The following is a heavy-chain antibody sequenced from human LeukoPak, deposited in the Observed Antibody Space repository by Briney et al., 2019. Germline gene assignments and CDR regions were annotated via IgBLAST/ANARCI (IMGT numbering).Heavy chain of an antibody. J-gene: IGHJ3*02. CDR3: AGTTYDSDAFDI. Sequence: SETLSLTCAVYGGSFSGYYWSWIRQPPGKGLEWIGEINHSGSTNYNPSLKSRVTISVDTSKNQFSLKLSSVTAADTAVYYCAGTTYDSDAFDIWGQGTMVTVSS. D-gene: IGHD1-14*01. CDR2: INHSGST. CDR1: GGSFSGYY. V-gene: IGHV4-34*01.